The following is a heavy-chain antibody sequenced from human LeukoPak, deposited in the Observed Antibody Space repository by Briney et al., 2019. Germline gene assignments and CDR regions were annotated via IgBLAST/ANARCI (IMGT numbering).Heavy chain of an antibody. CDR1: GGTFSSYA. J-gene: IGHJ4*02. D-gene: IGHD3-10*01. Sequence: ASVKVSCKASGGTFSSYAISWVRQAPGQGLEWMGWIHPRSGDTSYAQKFQGRVTMARDTSISTVYLDLSSLGSDDTAVYYCARDEEYGTGSYYRGCFDYWGQGILVTVSS. V-gene: IGHV1-2*02. CDR3: ARDEEYGTGSYYRGCFDY. CDR2: IHPRSGDT.